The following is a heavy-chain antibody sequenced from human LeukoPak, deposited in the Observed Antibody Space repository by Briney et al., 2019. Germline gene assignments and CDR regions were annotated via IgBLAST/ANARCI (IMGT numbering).Heavy chain of an antibody. V-gene: IGHV1-69*06. CDR3: ARVVGLTGYSSSWYSGYYYYMDV. Sequence: GSSVKVSCKASGGTFSNYAVNWVRPAPGQGLEWMGGIIALLGTSNYAQTLQGRDTITADKSTSTAYMEVGSLRSDDTAVYYCARVVGLTGYSSSWYSGYYYYMDVWGKGTTVTVSS. CDR2: IIALLGTS. J-gene: IGHJ6*03. D-gene: IGHD6-13*01. CDR1: GGTFSNYA.